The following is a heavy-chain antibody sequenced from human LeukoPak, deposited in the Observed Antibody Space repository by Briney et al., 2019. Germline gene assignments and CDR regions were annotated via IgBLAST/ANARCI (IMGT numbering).Heavy chain of an antibody. CDR1: GFTFTTSW. J-gene: IGHJ3*01. CDR2: IESDGTST. CDR3: ARDQYSSTWYRGAFDV. V-gene: IGHV3-74*01. D-gene: IGHD6-13*01. Sequence: PGGSLRLSCAASGFTFTTSWMHWFRQAPGKALVWVSRIESDGTSTTYADSVKGRFTISRDNAKNTLYLQMNSLRAEDTAVYYCARDQYSSTWYRGAFDVWGQGTMVSVSS.